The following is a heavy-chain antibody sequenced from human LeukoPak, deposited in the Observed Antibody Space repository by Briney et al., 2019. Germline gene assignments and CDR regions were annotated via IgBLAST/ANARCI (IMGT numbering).Heavy chain of an antibody. CDR3: ARDLSGPYYYYYYMDV. CDR2: ISAYNGNT. V-gene: IGHV1-18*01. Sequence: GASVKVSCKASGYTFTSYGISWVRQAPGQGLEWMGWISAYNGNTNYAQKLQGRVTMTTDTSTSTAYMELRSLRSDDTAVYYCARDLSGPYYYYYYMDVWGKGTTVTISS. J-gene: IGHJ6*03. D-gene: IGHD3-10*01. CDR1: GYTFTSYG.